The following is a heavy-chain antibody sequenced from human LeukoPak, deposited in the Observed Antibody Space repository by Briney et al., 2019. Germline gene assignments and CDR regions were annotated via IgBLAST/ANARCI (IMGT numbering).Heavy chain of an antibody. J-gene: IGHJ4*02. V-gene: IGHV3-48*04. CDR2: IDSSSRII. CDR1: GFTLSSYS. CDR3: VRRVPNQVVTDYFDY. D-gene: IGHD3-22*01. Sequence: GGSLRLSCAVSGFTLSSYSMNWVRQAPGKGLEWISFIDSSSRIIFYAESVKGRFTISRDNAKNSLFLQMNSLRAEDTAVYYCVRRVPNQVVTDYFDYWGQGTLVTVSS.